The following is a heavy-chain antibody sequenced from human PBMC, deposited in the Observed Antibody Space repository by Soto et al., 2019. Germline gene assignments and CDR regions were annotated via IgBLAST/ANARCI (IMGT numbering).Heavy chain of an antibody. J-gene: IGHJ6*02. CDR3: ARDSITLVGDPPIYYYGIDV. D-gene: IGHD1-26*01. Sequence: EASVKVSCKASGGTFSSYAISWVRQAPGQGLEWMGGIIPIFGTANYAQKFQGRVTITADKSTSTAYMELSSLRSEDTAVYYCARDSITLVGDPPIYYYGIDVWGQGTTVTVSS. CDR1: GGTFSSYA. CDR2: IIPIFGTA. V-gene: IGHV1-69*06.